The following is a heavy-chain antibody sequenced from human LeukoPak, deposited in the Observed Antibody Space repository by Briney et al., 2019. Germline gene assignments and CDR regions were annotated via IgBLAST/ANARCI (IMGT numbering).Heavy chain of an antibody. Sequence: ASVKVSCKASGYTFTSYGISWVRQAPGQGLEWMGWISAYNGNTNYAQKLQGRVTMTTDTSTSTAYMELRSLRSDDTAVYYCARDQSENYYDSSGYYSQQRNDYWGQGTLVTVSS. CDR3: ARDQSENYYDSSGYYSQQRNDY. CDR1: GYTFTSYG. J-gene: IGHJ4*02. D-gene: IGHD3-22*01. CDR2: ISAYNGNT. V-gene: IGHV1-18*01.